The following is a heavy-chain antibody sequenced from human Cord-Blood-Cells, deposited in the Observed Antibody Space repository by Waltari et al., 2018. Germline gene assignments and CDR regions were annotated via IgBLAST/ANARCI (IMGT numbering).Heavy chain of an antibody. V-gene: IGHV3-53*01. J-gene: IGHJ3*02. CDR2: LYSGGST. CDR3: ARDQRHYDSSGYYAFDI. CDR1: GVTASSTY. D-gene: IGHD3-22*01. Sequence: EVQLVESGGGLIEAGGSLSRSCAAPGVTASSTYKSWARHAPGKGLEWVSVLYSGGSTNNTTSGKGRSTISRDNSKNTLYLQMKSLRAEDTAVYYCARDQRHYDSSGYYAFDIWGQGTMVTVSS.